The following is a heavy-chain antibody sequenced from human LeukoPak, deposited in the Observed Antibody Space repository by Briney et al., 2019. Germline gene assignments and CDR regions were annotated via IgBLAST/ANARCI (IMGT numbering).Heavy chain of an antibody. V-gene: IGHV3-7*01. J-gene: IGHJ4*02. CDR1: GFTFSTYW. CDR2: IKEDGSEK. D-gene: IGHD3-22*01. Sequence: GGSLRLSCAASGFTFSTYWMNWVRQAPGKGLEWVASIKEDGSEKYYVDSAKGRFTISGDSAKNSLYLQLNSLRAEDTAVYYCARDFQGYYLDYWGQGTLVTVSS. CDR3: ARDFQGYYLDY.